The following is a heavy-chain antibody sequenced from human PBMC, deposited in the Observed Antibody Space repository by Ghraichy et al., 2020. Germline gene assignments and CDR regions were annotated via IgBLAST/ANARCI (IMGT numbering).Heavy chain of an antibody. CDR1: GGSISSYY. V-gene: IGHV4-59*01. CDR2: IYYSGST. Sequence: SETLSLTCTVSGGSISSYYWSWIRQPPGKGLEWIGYIYYSGSTNYNPSLKSRVTISVDTSKNQFSLKLSSVTAADTAVYYCARGTRYQFEYSSSMGVYYYGMDVWGQGTTVTVPS. CDR3: ARGTRYQFEYSSSMGVYYYGMDV. D-gene: IGHD6-6*01. J-gene: IGHJ6*02.